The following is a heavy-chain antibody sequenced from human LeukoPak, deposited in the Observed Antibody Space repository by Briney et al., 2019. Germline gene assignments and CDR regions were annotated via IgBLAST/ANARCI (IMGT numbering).Heavy chain of an antibody. V-gene: IGHV4-30-4*01. CDR2: IYYSGST. Sequence: SETLSLTCTVSGGSISSGDYYWGWIRQPQGKGLEWIVYIYYSGSTYDNPSLKSRVTISVDTSKNQFSLKLSSVTAADTAVYYCARETYCSSTSCYTPESHNWFDPWGQGTLVTVSS. J-gene: IGHJ5*02. CDR1: GGSISSGDYY. D-gene: IGHD2-2*02. CDR3: ARETYCSSTSCYTPESHNWFDP.